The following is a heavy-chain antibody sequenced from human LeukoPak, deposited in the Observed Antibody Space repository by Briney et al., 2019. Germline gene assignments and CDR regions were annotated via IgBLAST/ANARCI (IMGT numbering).Heavy chain of an antibody. V-gene: IGHV3-11*01. CDR2: ISSSGSTI. CDR1: GFTFSDYY. Sequence: GGSLRLSCAASGFTFSDYYMSWIRQAPGKGLEWVSYISSSGSTIYYADSVKGRFTISRDNSKNTLYLQMNSLRAEDTAVYYCASYSGREAFDIWGQGTMVTVSS. D-gene: IGHD3-10*01. J-gene: IGHJ3*02. CDR3: ASYSGREAFDI.